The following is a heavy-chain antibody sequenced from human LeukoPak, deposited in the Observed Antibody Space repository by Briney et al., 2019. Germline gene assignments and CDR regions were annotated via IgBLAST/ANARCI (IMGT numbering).Heavy chain of an antibody. Sequence: SETLSLTCTVSGGSISSYYWSWIRQPPGKGLEWIGSIYHSGSTYYNPSLKSRVTISVDTSKNQFSLKLSSVTAADTAVYYCARDGPMIVVVPAARFTDPWGQGTLVTVSS. CDR2: IYHSGST. J-gene: IGHJ5*02. D-gene: IGHD2-2*01. CDR1: GGSISSYY. CDR3: ARDGPMIVVVPAARFTDP. V-gene: IGHV4-38-2*02.